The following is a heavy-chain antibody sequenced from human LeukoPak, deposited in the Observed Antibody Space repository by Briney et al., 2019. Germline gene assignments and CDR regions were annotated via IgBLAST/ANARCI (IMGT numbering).Heavy chain of an antibody. Sequence: GGSLRLSCAASGFTFSNAWMSWVRQAPGKGLEWVGRIKSKTDGGTTDYAAPVKGRFTISRDDSKNTLYLQMNSLKTEDTAVYYCTTAVAAPSGENFDYWGQGALVTVSS. D-gene: IGHD6-6*01. V-gene: IGHV3-15*01. CDR2: IKSKTDGGTT. CDR3: TTAVAAPSGENFDY. J-gene: IGHJ4*02. CDR1: GFTFSNAW.